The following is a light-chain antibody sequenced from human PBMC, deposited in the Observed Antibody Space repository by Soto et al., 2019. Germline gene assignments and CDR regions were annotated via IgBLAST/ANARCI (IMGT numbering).Light chain of an antibody. CDR3: QHYNSYPYT. V-gene: IGKV1-5*03. CDR2: KAS. CDR1: QTISSW. Sequence: DIQMTQSPSTLSASVGDRVTITCRASQTISSWLAWYQQKAGTAPKLLIYKASNLESGVPSRFSGSGSGTEFHLTISSLQPDDFATYYCQHYNSYPYTFGQGTKLEI. J-gene: IGKJ2*01.